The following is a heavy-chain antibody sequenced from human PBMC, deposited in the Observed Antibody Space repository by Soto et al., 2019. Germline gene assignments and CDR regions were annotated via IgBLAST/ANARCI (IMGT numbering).Heavy chain of an antibody. CDR1: GFTFGDYA. Sequence: GGSLRLSCTASGFTFGDYAMSWFRQAPGKGLEWVGFIRSKAYGGTTEYAASVKGRFTISRDDSKSIAYLQMNSLKTEDTAVYYCTRASPITIFGVVMNYYYYYGMDVWGQGTTVTVSS. CDR2: IRSKAYGGTT. D-gene: IGHD3-3*01. J-gene: IGHJ6*02. CDR3: TRASPITIFGVVMNYYYYYGMDV. V-gene: IGHV3-49*03.